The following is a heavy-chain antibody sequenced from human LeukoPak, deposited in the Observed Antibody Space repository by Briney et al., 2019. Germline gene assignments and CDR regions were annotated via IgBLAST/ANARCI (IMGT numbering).Heavy chain of an antibody. CDR3: ATTYYDFWSGFSWFDP. Sequence: SETLSLTCAVSGGSISSGGYSWSWIRQPPGKGLEWIGYIYHSGSAYYNPSLKSRVTISVDRSKNQFSLKLSSVTAADTAVHYCATTYYDFWSGFSWFDPWGQGTLVTVSS. J-gene: IGHJ5*02. V-gene: IGHV4-30-2*01. CDR2: IYHSGSA. D-gene: IGHD3-3*01. CDR1: GGSISSGGYS.